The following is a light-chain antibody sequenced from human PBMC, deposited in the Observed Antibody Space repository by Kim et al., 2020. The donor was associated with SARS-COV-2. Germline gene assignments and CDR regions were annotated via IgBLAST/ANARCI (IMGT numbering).Light chain of an antibody. CDR3: AAWDDSLSGWV. CDR2: SNN. CDR1: SSNIGSNY. Sequence: QSLLTQPPSASGTPGQRVTISCSGSSSNIGSNYVYWYQQLPGTAPKLLIYSNNQRPSGVPDRFSGSKSGTSASLAISGLRSEDEADYYCAAWDDSLSGWVLGGGTQLTVL. J-gene: IGLJ3*02. V-gene: IGLV1-47*02.